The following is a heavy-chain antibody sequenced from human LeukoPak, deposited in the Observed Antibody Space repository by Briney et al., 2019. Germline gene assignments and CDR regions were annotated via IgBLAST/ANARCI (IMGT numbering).Heavy chain of an antibody. CDR1: GFTFSSYA. CDR2: ISYDGSNK. J-gene: IGHJ5*02. CDR3: AKDRAVRGVIIPHWFDP. V-gene: IGHV3-30-3*01. Sequence: PGGSLRLSCAASGFTFSSYAMHWVRQAPGRGLEWVAVISYDGSNKYYADSVKGRFTISRGNSKNTLYLQMNSLRAEDTAVYYCAKDRAVRGVIIPHWFDPWGQGTLVTVSS. D-gene: IGHD3-10*01.